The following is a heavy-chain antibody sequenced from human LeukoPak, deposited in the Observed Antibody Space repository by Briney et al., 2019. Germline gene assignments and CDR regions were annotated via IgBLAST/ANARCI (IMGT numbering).Heavy chain of an antibody. CDR2: ISAYTGNT. V-gene: IGHV1-18*01. J-gene: IGHJ4*02. CDR3: ARDGDFWSGWYFDY. Sequence: ASVKVSCKASGYTFTSYAISWVRQAPGQGLEWMGWISAYTGNTNYAQKLQGRVTMTTDTSKSTDYMELRSLRSDDTAVYYCARDGDFWSGWYFDYWGQGTLVTVSS. CDR1: GYTFTSYA. D-gene: IGHD3-3*01.